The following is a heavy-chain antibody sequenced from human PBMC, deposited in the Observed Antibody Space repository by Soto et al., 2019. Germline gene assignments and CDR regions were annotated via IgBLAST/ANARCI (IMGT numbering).Heavy chain of an antibody. CDR2: ISGSGGST. D-gene: IGHD3-10*01. J-gene: IGHJ4*02. CDR3: AKFLPVGKVRGVFRYCYFDY. Sequence: GGSLRLSCAASGFTFSSYAMSWVRQAPGKGLEWVSAISGSGGSTYYADSVKGRFTISRDNSKNTLYLQMNSLRAEDTAVYYCAKFLPVGKVRGVFRYCYFDYWGQGTLVTVSS. CDR1: GFTFSSYA. V-gene: IGHV3-23*01.